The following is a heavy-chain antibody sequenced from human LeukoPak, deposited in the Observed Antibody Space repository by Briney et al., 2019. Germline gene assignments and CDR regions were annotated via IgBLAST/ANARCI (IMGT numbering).Heavy chain of an antibody. CDR1: GGSFSTYY. CDR2: VYCTGST. CDR3: ARIDGDLLDS. J-gene: IGHJ4*02. Sequence: PSETLSLTCSVSGGSFSTYYWTWIRQPPGKGLEYIGYVYCTGSTNYNPSLQSRVAISIDTSKNQFSLKLRSVTAADTAVYFCARIDGDLLDSWGQGTLVAVSS. D-gene: IGHD4-17*01. V-gene: IGHV4-59*08.